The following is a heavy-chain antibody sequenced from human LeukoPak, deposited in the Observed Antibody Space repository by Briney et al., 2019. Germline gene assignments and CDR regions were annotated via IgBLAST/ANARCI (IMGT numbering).Heavy chain of an antibody. CDR1: GGTFSSYA. CDR2: ISYDGSNK. D-gene: IGHD3-9*01. V-gene: IGHV3-30-3*01. CDR3: ARDKRYFDWLGYYYYGMDV. Sequence: SCKASGGTFSSYAISWVRQAPGKGLEWVAVISYDGSNKYYADSVKGRFTISRDNSKNTLYLQMNSLRAEDTAVYYCARDKRYFDWLGYYYYGMDVWGQGTTVTVSS. J-gene: IGHJ6*02.